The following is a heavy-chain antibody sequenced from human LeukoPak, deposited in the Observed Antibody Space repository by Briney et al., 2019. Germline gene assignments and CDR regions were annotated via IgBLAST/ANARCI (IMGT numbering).Heavy chain of an antibody. J-gene: IGHJ4*02. CDR2: ISAYNGNT. CDR1: GYTFTSYG. V-gene: IGHV1-18*01. D-gene: IGHD3-22*01. CDR3: ARDNPSYYYDSSGYLYFDY. Sequence: ASVKVSCKASGYTFTSYGISWVRQAPGQGLEWMGWISAYNGNTNYAQKLQGRVTMTTDTSTSTAYMELRSLRSDDTAVYYCARDNPSYYYDSSGYLYFDYWGQGTLVTVSS.